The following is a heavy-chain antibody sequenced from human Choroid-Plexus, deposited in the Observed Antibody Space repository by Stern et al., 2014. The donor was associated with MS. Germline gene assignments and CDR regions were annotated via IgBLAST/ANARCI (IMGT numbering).Heavy chain of an antibody. J-gene: IGHJ5*02. D-gene: IGHD2/OR15-2a*01. CDR1: GFTFGSCA. CDR2: VSHDASYK. Sequence: QMQLVQSGGGVVQPGRPLRLSCVASGFTFGSCAMHWVRQAPGKGLEWVGGVSHDASYKYYADSVKGRFTISRDNSQNTLYMQMSSLRPEDTAVYYCAKDRQYLTYFFDHWGQGSLVTVSS. CDR3: AKDRQYLTYFFDH. V-gene: IGHV3-30*18.